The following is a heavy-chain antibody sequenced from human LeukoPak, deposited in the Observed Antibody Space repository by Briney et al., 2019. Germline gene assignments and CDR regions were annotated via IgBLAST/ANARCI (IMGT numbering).Heavy chain of an antibody. CDR2: IYYSGST. V-gene: IGHV4-59*08. CDR3: ARLNLGDSSGWYADY. D-gene: IGHD6-19*01. Sequence: SETLSLTCTVSGGSISSYYWSWIRQPPGKGLEWIGYIYYSGSTNYNPSLKSRVTISVDTSKNQFPLKLSPGTAAATAVYYCARLNLGDSSGWYADYWGQGTLVTVSS. CDR1: GGSISSYY. J-gene: IGHJ4*02.